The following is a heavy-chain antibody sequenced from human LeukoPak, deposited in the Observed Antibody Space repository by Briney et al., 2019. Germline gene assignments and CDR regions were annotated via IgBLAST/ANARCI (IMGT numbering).Heavy chain of an antibody. V-gene: IGHV3-48*03. CDR3: ARESGYGDYGY. Sequence: GGSLRLSCAASGFTFSSYEMNWVRQAPGKGLGWVSYISSSGSTIYYADSVKGRFTISRDNAKNSLYLQMNSLRAEDTAVYYCARESGYGDYGYWGQGTLVTVSS. J-gene: IGHJ4*02. CDR1: GFTFSSYE. CDR2: ISSSGSTI. D-gene: IGHD4-17*01.